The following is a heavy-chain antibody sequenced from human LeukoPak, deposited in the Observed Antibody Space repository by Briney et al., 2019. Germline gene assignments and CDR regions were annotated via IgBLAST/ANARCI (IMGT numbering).Heavy chain of an antibody. CDR2: IYHSGST. V-gene: IGHV4-4*02. D-gene: IGHD5-18*01. CDR3: ARGAYSYGYDHHYYYMDV. Sequence: GSLRLSCAVSGFPFTYAWMSWVRQPPGKGLEWIGEIYHSGSTNYNPSLKSRVTISVDKSKNQFSLKLSSVTAADTAVYYCARGAYSYGYDHHYYYMDVWGKGTTVTVSS. J-gene: IGHJ6*03. CDR1: GFPFTYAW.